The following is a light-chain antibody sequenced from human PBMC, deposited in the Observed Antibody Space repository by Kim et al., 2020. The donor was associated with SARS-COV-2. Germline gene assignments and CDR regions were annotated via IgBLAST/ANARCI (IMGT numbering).Light chain of an antibody. CDR1: SSDVGGYNY. CDR2: DVS. Sequence: GQAATTSCTGTSSDVGGYNYVSWYQQHPDKAPKLMIYDVSKRPSGVPDRFSGSKSGNTASLTISGLQAEDEADYYCCSYAGSYTWVFGGGTQLTVL. J-gene: IGLJ3*02. CDR3: CSYAGSYTWV. V-gene: IGLV2-11*01.